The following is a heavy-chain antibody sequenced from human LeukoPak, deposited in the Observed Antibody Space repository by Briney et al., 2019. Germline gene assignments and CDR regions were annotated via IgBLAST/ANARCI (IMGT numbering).Heavy chain of an antibody. CDR2: ISAYNGNT. V-gene: IGHV1-18*01. J-gene: IGHJ3*02. Sequence: ASVKVSCKASGYTFTSYGISWVRQAPGQGLEWMGWISAYNGNTNYAQKLQGRVTMTTDTSTSTAYMELRSLRSDDTAVYYCARDKNYYGSGSTKDAFDIWGQGTMVTVSS. CDR1: GYTFTSYG. CDR3: ARDKNYYGSGSTKDAFDI. D-gene: IGHD3-10*01.